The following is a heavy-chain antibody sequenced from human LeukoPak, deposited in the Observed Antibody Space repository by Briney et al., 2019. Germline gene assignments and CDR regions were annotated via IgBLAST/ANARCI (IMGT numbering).Heavy chain of an antibody. Sequence: SETLSLTCTVSGGSISGYYWSWIRQPAGKGLEWIGRIYTSGTTHDNPSLKSRVTMSVDTSKNQVSLKVSSVTAADTAVYYCARTAPVGGVDYWGQGTLVTVSS. J-gene: IGHJ4*02. CDR3: ARTAPVGGVDY. CDR1: GGSISGYY. V-gene: IGHV4-4*07. D-gene: IGHD1-26*01. CDR2: IYTSGTT.